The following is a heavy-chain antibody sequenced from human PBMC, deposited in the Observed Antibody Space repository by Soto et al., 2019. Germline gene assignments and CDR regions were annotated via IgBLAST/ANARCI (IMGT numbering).Heavy chain of an antibody. CDR3: AKDRTTDFAY. CDR1: GFTLSSYV. D-gene: IGHD4-4*01. CDR2: TSGSGGST. J-gene: IGHJ4*02. V-gene: IGHV3-23*01. Sequence: GGSLRLSCAASGFTLSSYVMSWVRQAPGKGLEWVSGTSGSGGSTYYADSVKGRFTISSDNSKNTPYLQMNSLRAEDTAVYYCAKDRTTDFAYWGQGTLVTVSS.